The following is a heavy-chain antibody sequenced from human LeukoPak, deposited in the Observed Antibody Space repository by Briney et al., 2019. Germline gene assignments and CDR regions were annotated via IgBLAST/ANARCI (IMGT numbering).Heavy chain of an antibody. J-gene: IGHJ4*02. V-gene: IGHV3-21*01. Sequence: KSGGSLRLSCAASGFTFSNAWMNWVRQAPGKGLEWVSSISSSSSYIYYADSVKGRFTISRDNAKNSLYLQMNSLRAEDTAVYYCAGNWGPNRHFDYWGQGTLVTVSS. CDR1: GFTFSNAW. CDR2: ISSSSSYI. D-gene: IGHD7-27*01. CDR3: AGNWGPNRHFDY.